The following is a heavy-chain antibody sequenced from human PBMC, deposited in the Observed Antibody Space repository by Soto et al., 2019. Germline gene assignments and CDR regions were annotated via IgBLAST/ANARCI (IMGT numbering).Heavy chain of an antibody. J-gene: IGHJ6*02. CDR2: IVVGSGNT. D-gene: IGHD3-10*01. CDR3: AALWFGELFQPVDGMDV. CDR1: GFTFTSSA. V-gene: IGHV1-58*01. Sequence: QMQRVQSGPEVKKPGTSVKVSCKASGFTFTSSAVQWVRQARGQRLEWIGWIVVGSGNTNYAQKFQERVTITRDMSTSTAYMELSSLRSEDTAVYYCAALWFGELFQPVDGMDVWGQGTTVTVSS.